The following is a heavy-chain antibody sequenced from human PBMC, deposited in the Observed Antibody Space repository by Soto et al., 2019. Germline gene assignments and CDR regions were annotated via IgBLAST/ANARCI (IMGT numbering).Heavy chain of an antibody. D-gene: IGHD6-19*01. J-gene: IGHJ4*02. CDR3: ARATPRRIAVAGPLMGGNFFDY. CDR1: GGSISSSNW. V-gene: IGHV4-4*02. CDR2: IYHSGST. Sequence: SETLSLTCAVSGGSISSSNWWSWVRQPPGKGLEWIGEIYHSGSTNYNPSLKSRVTISVDKSKNQFSLKLSSVTAADTAVYYCARATPRRIAVAGPLMGGNFFDYWGQGTLVTVSS.